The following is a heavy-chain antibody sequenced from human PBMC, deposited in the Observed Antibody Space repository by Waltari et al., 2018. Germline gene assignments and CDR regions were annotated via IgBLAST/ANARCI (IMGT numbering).Heavy chain of an antibody. Sequence: QVQLVESGGGVVQPGGSLRLSCAVSGFTLSSYGMTWVRQAPGKGLVWVAFIRNDGSKRYYIDSVKGRFTISRDNSKNTLYLQMNSLRGEDTATYYCARGGYCGGGSCYSSTFDYWGQGTLVTVSS. CDR2: IRNDGSKR. CDR3: ARGGYCGGGSCYSSTFDY. J-gene: IGHJ4*02. CDR1: GFTLSSYG. D-gene: IGHD2-15*01. V-gene: IGHV3-30*02.